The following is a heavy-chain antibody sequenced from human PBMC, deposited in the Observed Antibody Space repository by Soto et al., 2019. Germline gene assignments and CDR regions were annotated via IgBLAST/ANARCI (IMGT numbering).Heavy chain of an antibody. D-gene: IGHD1-26*01. CDR1: GYTFTSYG. Sequence: QVQLVQSGAEVKKPGASVKVSCKASGYTFTSYGISWGRQAPGQGLEWMGWISAYNGNTNYAQKLQGRVTMTTDTSTSTAYMEMRRLRSVDTAVYYGARDGGDWEPIYYYYCMDVWGQGTTVTVSS. V-gene: IGHV1-18*01. J-gene: IGHJ6*02. CDR3: ARDGGDWEPIYYYYCMDV. CDR2: ISAYNGNT.